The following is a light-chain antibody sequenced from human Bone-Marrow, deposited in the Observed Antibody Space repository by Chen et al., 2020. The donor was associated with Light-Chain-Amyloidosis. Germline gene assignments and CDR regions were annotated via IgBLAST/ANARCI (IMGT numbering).Light chain of an antibody. Sequence: QSVLTQPPSASGTPGQRVTISCSGASSNIGINYVYWYQPFPGAAPNLLLHSNNQRPSGVPDRFSASKSGTSAFLAISGLRSEDEADYYCAAWDGSLSGYVFGTGTKVIVL. J-gene: IGLJ1*01. CDR2: SNN. CDR1: SSNIGINY. V-gene: IGLV1-47*02. CDR3: AAWDGSLSGYV.